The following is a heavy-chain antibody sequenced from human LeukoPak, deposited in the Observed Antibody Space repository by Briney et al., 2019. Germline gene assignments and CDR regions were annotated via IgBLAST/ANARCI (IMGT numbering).Heavy chain of an antibody. Sequence: GGSRKISCQGSGSRFTSYSIGWVRQLPGKGLEWMGIIYPGDSDTIYSPSFQGQVTISADKSISTAYLQWSSGKVSDTAMYYCARHLEYAFDIWGQGTMVTVSS. J-gene: IGHJ3*02. D-gene: IGHD2/OR15-2a*01. CDR1: GSRFTSYS. CDR3: ARHLEYAFDI. CDR2: IYPGDSDT. V-gene: IGHV5-51*01.